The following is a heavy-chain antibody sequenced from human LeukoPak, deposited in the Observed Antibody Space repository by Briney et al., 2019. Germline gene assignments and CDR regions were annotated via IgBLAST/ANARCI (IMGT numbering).Heavy chain of an antibody. CDR1: GFTFSSYA. D-gene: IGHD2-15*01. J-gene: IGHJ4*02. CDR2: ISGSGGST. CDR3: AKGSRSGGSCYSDSDY. V-gene: IGHV3-23*01. Sequence: GGSLRLSCAASGFTFSSYAMSWVRQAPGKGLEWVSAISGSGGSTYYADSVKGRFTISRDNSKNTLYLQMNSLRAEDTAVYYCAKGSRSGGSCYSDSDYWGQGTLVTVSS.